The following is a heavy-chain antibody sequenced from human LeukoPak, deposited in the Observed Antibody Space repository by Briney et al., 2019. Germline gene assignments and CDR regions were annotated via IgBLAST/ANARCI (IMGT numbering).Heavy chain of an antibody. Sequence: GGSLRLSCAASGFTFSSYWMHWVRQAPGKGLVWVSRIKSDGSSTNYADSVKGRFNISRDNAKNTLYLQMNSLRAEDTAVYCCARESGYYGSGFDPWGQGTLVTVSS. J-gene: IGHJ5*02. CDR1: GFTFSSYW. CDR2: IKSDGSST. V-gene: IGHV3-74*01. CDR3: ARESGYYGSGFDP. D-gene: IGHD3-10*01.